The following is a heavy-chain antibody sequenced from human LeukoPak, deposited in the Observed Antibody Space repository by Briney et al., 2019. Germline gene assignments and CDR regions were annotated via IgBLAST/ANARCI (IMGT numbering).Heavy chain of an antibody. D-gene: IGHD3-22*01. J-gene: IGHJ6*02. V-gene: IGHV1-18*01. CDR1: GYTFTSYG. CDR2: ISAYNGNT. CDR3: ASGDYYDSSGHPYYGVDV. Sequence: ASVKVSCKASGYTFTSYGISWVRQAPGQGLEWMGWISAYNGNTNYAQKLQGRVTMTTDTSTSTAYMELRSLRSEDTAVYYCASGDYYDSSGHPYYGVDVWGQGTTVTVSS.